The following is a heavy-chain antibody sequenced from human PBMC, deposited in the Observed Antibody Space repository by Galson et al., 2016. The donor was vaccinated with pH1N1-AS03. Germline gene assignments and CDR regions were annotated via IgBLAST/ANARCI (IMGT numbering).Heavy chain of an antibody. D-gene: IGHD6-13*01. CDR1: GFTLSTYA. CDR3: ARPKGGRAAPTGAFDI. J-gene: IGHJ3*02. V-gene: IGHV3-30*04. CDR2: IAYDGSEK. Sequence: LRLSCAASGFTLSTYAMHWVRQAPGKGLEWLTVIAYDGSEKYYTDSVKGRFTVSRDNSKKTLYLQMNSLRTEDTALFYCARPKGGRAAPTGAFDIWGQGTMVTVSS.